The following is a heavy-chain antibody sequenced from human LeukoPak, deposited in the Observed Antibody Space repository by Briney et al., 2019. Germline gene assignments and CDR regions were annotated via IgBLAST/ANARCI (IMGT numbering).Heavy chain of an antibody. CDR2: LYYSGSI. V-gene: IGHV4-39*07. D-gene: IGHD4-11*01. CDR1: GGSISSTSYY. CDR3: ARHGGTRVTLVEVYYFDY. Sequence: SETLSLTCIVSGGSISSTSYYWGWIRQSPGKGLEWIGSLYYSGSIFDNRSLRSRVTISIDMSKYQFLLKLTSVTAADTAVYYCARHGGTRVTLVEVYYFDYWGQGTLVTVSS. J-gene: IGHJ4*01.